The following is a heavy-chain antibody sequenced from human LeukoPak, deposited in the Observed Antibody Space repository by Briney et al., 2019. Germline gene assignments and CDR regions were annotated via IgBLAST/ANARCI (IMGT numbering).Heavy chain of an antibody. Sequence: SQTLSLTCTVSGGSVTSGDYYWSWIRQPPGKGLEWIGYIYYSGSTYYNPSLKSRVTISVDTSRNQFSLKLSSVTAADTAVYYCARVGGTYYYDSSGYEPPYYYGMDVWGQGTTVTVSS. CDR2: IYYSGST. V-gene: IGHV4-30-4*01. J-gene: IGHJ6*02. D-gene: IGHD3-22*01. CDR3: ARVGGTYYYDSSGYEPPYYYGMDV. CDR1: GGSVTSGDYY.